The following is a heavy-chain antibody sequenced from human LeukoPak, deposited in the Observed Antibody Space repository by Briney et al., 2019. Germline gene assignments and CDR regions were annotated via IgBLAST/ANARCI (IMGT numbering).Heavy chain of an antibody. J-gene: IGHJ4*02. D-gene: IGHD3-10*01. CDR1: GFTFTAYY. CDR3: ARGGGGSGSYPFDY. Sequence: ASVKVSCKTSGFTFTAYYLHWVRQAPGQGLEWMGWINPNSGGTHYAQKFQGRVTMTRDTSISTAYMELSRLGSDDTAVYYCARGGGGSGSYPFDYLGQGTLVTVSS. V-gene: IGHV1-2*02. CDR2: INPNSGGT.